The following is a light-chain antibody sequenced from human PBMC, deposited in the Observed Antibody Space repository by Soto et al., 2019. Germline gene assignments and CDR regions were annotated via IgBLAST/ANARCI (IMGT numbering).Light chain of an antibody. Sequence: QSALTQPASVSGSPGQSITISCTGTTSDIGGYYFVYWYQQHPGKAPKLMIYDVSNRPSGVSNRFSGFKSGNTASLTISGLQAEYEADYYCSSYRRSNTPFVFVTGTKLTVL. CDR1: TSDIGGYYF. V-gene: IGLV2-14*01. CDR2: DVS. CDR3: SSYRRSNTPFV. J-gene: IGLJ1*01.